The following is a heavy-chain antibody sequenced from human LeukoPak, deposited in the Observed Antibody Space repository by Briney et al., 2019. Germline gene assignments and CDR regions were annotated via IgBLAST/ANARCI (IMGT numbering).Heavy chain of an antibody. D-gene: IGHD5-12*01. V-gene: IGHV4-34*01. CDR1: GGSFSGYY. J-gene: IGHJ5*02. CDR3: ARDAESWLRWFDP. CDR2: INHSGIT. Sequence: SETLSLTCAVYGGSFSGYYWSWIRQPPGKGLEWIGEINHSGITNYNPSLKSRVTISVDTSKNQFSLRLSSVTAADTAVYYCARDAESWLRWFDPWGQGTLVTVSS.